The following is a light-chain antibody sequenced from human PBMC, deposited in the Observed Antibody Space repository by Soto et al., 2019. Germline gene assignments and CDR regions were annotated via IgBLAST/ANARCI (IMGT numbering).Light chain of an antibody. V-gene: IGLV2-14*01. J-gene: IGLJ1*01. Sequence: QSSLTQPASVSGSPGQSITISCTGTSSDVGGYNYVSWYQQHPDKAPKLMIYVVSNRPSGISNRFSGSKSVNTASLTISGLQAEDEDDYYCSSYTSSATPYFFGTGTKRTVL. CDR3: SSYTSSATPYF. CDR2: VVS. CDR1: SSDVGGYNY.